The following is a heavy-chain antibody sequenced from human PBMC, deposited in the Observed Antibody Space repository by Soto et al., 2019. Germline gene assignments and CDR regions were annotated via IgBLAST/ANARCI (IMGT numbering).Heavy chain of an antibody. CDR1: GDSVSSNSAA. Sequence: SRTLSLTCATSGDSVSSNSAAWNWIRQSPSRGLEWLGRTYYRSKWYNDYAVSVKSRITINPDTSKNQFSLQLNSVTPEDTAVYYCARHWSGYGNGSDYYYYGMDVWGQGTTVTV. CDR2: TYYRSKWYN. J-gene: IGHJ6*02. CDR3: ARHWSGYGNGSDYYYYGMDV. D-gene: IGHD5-18*01. V-gene: IGHV6-1*01.